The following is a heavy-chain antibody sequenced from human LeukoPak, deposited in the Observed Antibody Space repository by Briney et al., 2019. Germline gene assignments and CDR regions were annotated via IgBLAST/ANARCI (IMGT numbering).Heavy chain of an antibody. D-gene: IGHD3-9*01. V-gene: IGHV5-51*01. Sequence: GESLKISCKGSGYSFTSYWIGWVRQMAGKGLEWMGIVYPADSDTRYSPSFQGQVTISVDKSISTAYLQWSSLKASDTAMYYCARRANYDILTGSPTQDAFDIWGQGTMVTVSS. CDR2: VYPADSDT. CDR1: GYSFTSYW. J-gene: IGHJ3*02. CDR3: ARRANYDILTGSPTQDAFDI.